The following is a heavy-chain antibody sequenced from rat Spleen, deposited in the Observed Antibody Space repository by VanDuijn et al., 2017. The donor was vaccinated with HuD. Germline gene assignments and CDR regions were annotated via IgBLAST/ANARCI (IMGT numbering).Heavy chain of an antibody. CDR1: GLSFSNYD. J-gene: IGHJ3*01. Sequence: EVQLVESGGGLVQPGRSMKLSCAASGLSFSNYDMAWVRQAPKKGLEWVATISYDGSNSYYRDSVKGRFTLSRDSAKSTLYLQMDSLRSEDTATYYCANAEFGVGWFAYWGQGTLVTVSS. CDR3: ANAEFGVGWFAY. V-gene: IGHV5-29*01. CDR2: ISYDGSNS. D-gene: IGHD4-3*01.